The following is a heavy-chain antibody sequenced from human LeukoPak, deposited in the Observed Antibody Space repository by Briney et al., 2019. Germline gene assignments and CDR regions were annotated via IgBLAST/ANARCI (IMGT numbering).Heavy chain of an antibody. CDR2: ISSSSSYI. CDR1: GFTFSSYW. Sequence: PGGSLRLSCAASGFTFSSYWMNWVRQAPGKGLEWVSSISSSSSYIYYADSVKGRFTISRDNAKNTLYLQMNSLRAEDTAVYYCTRERTYYSGSGYPDHWGQGTLVTVSS. V-gene: IGHV3-21*01. J-gene: IGHJ4*02. CDR3: TRERTYYSGSGYPDH. D-gene: IGHD3-10*01.